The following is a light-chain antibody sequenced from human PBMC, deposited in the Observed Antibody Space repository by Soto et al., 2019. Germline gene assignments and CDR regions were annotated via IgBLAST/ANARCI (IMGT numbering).Light chain of an antibody. CDR1: QRVSSSY. CDR3: QQYGSSPRYT. J-gene: IGKJ2*01. Sequence: EIVLTQSPGTLSLSPGERATLSCRASQRVSSSYLAWYQQKPGQAPRLLIYGASSRATGIPDRFSGSGSGTDFTLTISRLEPEDFAVYYWQQYGSSPRYTFGQGTKLEIK. V-gene: IGKV3-20*01. CDR2: GAS.